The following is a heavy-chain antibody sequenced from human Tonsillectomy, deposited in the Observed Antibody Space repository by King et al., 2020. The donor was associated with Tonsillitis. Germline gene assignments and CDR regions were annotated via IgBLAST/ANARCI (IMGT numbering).Heavy chain of an antibody. CDR1: GYTFTNYG. J-gene: IGHJ4*02. V-gene: IGHV1-18*04. CDR3: ARDLGSWHHYFGH. D-gene: IGHD6-13*01. Sequence: QLVQSGAEVKKPGASVKVSCAASGYTFTNYGLSWVRQAPGQGLQWMGGITGYTGKTNYDQRLQGRVTMTTDTATSTAYMELSSLRADDTAVYYWARDLGSWHHYFGHWGQVTLVTVPS. CDR2: ITGYTGKT.